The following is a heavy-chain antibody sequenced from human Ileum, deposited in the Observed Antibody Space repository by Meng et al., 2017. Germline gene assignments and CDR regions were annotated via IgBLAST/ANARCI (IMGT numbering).Heavy chain of an antibody. CDR1: GGSISDSNW. D-gene: IGHD5-12*01. J-gene: IGHJ5*02. CDR3: ARDLLGPAIAASGYFDP. Sequence: QGHVQGAGPGLGKPSGTLSLTCAVPGGSISDSNWWSWARQPPGKGLEWIGEIYHTGSTNYNPSLKSRVTMSLDKSKNQFFLDLTSVTAADTAVYYCARDLLGPAIAASGYFDPWGQGTLVTVSS. CDR2: IYHTGST. V-gene: IGHV4-4*02.